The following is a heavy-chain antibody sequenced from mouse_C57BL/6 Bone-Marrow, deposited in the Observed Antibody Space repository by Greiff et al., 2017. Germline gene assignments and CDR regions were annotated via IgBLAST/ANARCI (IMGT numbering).Heavy chain of an antibody. CDR2: IDPSDSYT. J-gene: IGHJ3*01. V-gene: IGHV1-50*01. Sequence: QVQLQQPGAELVKPGASVKLSCKASGYTFTSYWMQWVKQRPGQGLEWIGEIDPSDSYTTYNQKFKGKATLTVDTSSSTAYMQLSSLTSEDSAVYYCARLYYDYDEFAYWGQGTLVTVSA. D-gene: IGHD2-4*01. CDR1: GYTFTSYW. CDR3: ARLYYDYDEFAY.